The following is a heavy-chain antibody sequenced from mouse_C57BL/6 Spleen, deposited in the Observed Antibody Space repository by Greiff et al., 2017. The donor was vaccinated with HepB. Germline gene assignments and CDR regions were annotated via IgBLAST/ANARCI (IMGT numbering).Heavy chain of an antibody. CDR1: GYTFTSYW. V-gene: IGHV1-64*01. Sequence: VKLQQPGAELVKPGASVKLSCKASGYTFTSYWMHWVKQRPGQGLEWIGMIHPNSGSTNYNEKFKSKATLTVDKSSSTAYMQLSSLTSEDSAVYYCARAPGYYGSRDFDYWGQGTTLTVSS. CDR3: ARAPGYYGSRDFDY. CDR2: IHPNSGST. J-gene: IGHJ2*01. D-gene: IGHD1-1*01.